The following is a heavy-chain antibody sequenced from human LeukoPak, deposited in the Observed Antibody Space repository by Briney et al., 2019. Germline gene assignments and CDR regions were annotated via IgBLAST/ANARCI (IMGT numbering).Heavy chain of an antibody. Sequence: GEPMKISCKASGYSFTSYCIGWVRQIPGKGLEWMGRIYPGDSGTSYTPYFQGKVTITADKSISTAYLQWSSLKSSDTPRYYCARHRGYCSSTNCYKNWFDPWGKGTLVTVS. CDR3: ARHRGYCSSTNCYKNWFDP. CDR2: IYPGDSGT. V-gene: IGHV5-51*01. D-gene: IGHD2-2*02. J-gene: IGHJ5*02. CDR1: GYSFTSYC.